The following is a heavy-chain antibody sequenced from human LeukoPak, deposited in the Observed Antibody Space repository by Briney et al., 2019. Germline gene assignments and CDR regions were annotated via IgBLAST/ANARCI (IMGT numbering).Heavy chain of an antibody. CDR1: GGSISSYY. CDR2: IYTSGST. V-gene: IGHV4-4*07. D-gene: IGHD2-2*01. Sequence: SETLSLTCTVSGGSISSYYWSWIRQPAGKGLEWIGRIYTSGSTNYNPSLKGRVTMSVDTSKNQFSLKLSSVTAADTAAYYCARVIKGYIVVVPAATGRGYFDYWGQGTLVAVSS. CDR3: ARVIKGYIVVVPAATGRGYFDY. J-gene: IGHJ4*02.